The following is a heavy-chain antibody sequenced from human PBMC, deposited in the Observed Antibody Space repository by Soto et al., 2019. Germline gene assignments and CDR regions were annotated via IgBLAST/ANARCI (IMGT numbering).Heavy chain of an antibody. V-gene: IGHV3-23*01. CDR3: VRGLWLVGDVTSFDY. CDR2: ISAGGGRT. J-gene: IGHJ4*02. Sequence: GGSLRLSCAASGFTFSSYAMGWVHQTPGKGLELVSTISAGGGRTYYADSVKGRFTISRDNSKNTLYLQMNSLRADDTAVYYCVRGLWLVGDVTSFDYWGQGTLVTVSS. CDR1: GFTFSSYA. D-gene: IGHD6-19*01.